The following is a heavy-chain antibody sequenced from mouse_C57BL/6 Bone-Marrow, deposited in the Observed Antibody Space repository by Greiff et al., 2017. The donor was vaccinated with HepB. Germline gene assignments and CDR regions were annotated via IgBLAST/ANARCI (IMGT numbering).Heavy chain of an antibody. V-gene: IGHV1-81*01. J-gene: IGHJ2*01. Sequence: VQLQQSGAELARPGASVKLSCKASGYTFTSYGISWVKQRTGQGLEWIGEIYPRSGNTYYNEKFKGKATLTADKSSSTAYMELRSLTSEDSAVYFCARSADPPYYFDYWGQGTTLTVSS. CDR3: ARSADPPYYFDY. CDR2: IYPRSGNT. D-gene: IGHD6-1*01. CDR1: GYTFTSYG.